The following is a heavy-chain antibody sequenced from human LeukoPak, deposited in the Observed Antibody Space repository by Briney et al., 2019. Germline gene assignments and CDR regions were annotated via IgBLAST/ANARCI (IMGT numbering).Heavy chain of an antibody. J-gene: IGHJ4*02. Sequence: GGPLRLSCAASGFTFSAYGVSWVRQSPGQGLEWVSGISANGSITSYARSVRGRFTISRDNPQNTVYLQMNSLRAEDSALYYCTRFGDYGGYWGQGTLVTVSS. D-gene: IGHD4-23*01. CDR1: GFTFSAYG. CDR3: TRFGDYGGY. V-gene: IGHV3-23*01. CDR2: ISANGSIT.